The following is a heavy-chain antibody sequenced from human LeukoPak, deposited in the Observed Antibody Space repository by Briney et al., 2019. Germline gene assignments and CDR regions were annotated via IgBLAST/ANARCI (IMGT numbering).Heavy chain of an antibody. Sequence: SETLSLTSSVSGGSISSYYWSWIRQPPGKGLEYIGYIYYSGSTYYNPSLKSRVTISADTSNNQFSLKLRSVTAADTAVYYCARGNGYGGLDHWGQGTVVTVSS. CDR1: GGSISSYY. D-gene: IGHD5-18*01. CDR3: ARGNGYGGLDH. V-gene: IGHV4-59*01. CDR2: IYYSGST. J-gene: IGHJ4*02.